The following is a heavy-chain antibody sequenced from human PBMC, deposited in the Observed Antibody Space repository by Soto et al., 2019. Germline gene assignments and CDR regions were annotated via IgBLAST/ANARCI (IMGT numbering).Heavy chain of an antibody. J-gene: IGHJ6*02. D-gene: IGHD3-22*01. V-gene: IGHV4-59*12. CDR2: IYYSGST. Sequence: PSETLSLTCTVSGGSISSYYWSWIRQPPGKGLEWIGYIYYSGSTNYNPSLKSRVTISVDTSKNQFSLKLSSVIAADTAVYYCARESNYDSSCPFMGRDFDYYYYGMDVWGQGTTVTVSS. CDR1: GGSISSYY. CDR3: ARESNYDSSCPFMGRDFDYYYYGMDV.